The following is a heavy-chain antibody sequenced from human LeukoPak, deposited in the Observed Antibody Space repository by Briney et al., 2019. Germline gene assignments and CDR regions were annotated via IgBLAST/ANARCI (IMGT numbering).Heavy chain of an antibody. V-gene: IGHV4-34*01. CDR1: GGSFSGYY. D-gene: IGHD3-9*01. J-gene: IGHJ3*02. Sequence: KTSETLSLICAVYGGSFSGYYWSWIRQPPGKGLEWIGEINHSGSTNYNPSLKSRVTISVDTSKNQFSLKLSSVTAADTAVYYCARHRLRYFDWLLSPEAFDIWGQGTMVTVSS. CDR3: ARHRLRYFDWLLSPEAFDI. CDR2: INHSGST.